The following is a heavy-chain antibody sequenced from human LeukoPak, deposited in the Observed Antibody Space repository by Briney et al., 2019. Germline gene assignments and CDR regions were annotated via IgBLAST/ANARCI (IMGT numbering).Heavy chain of an antibody. J-gene: IGHJ4*02. D-gene: IGHD1-26*01. Sequence: PGGSLRLSCAASGFIFSSYWMTWVRQAPGKGLEWVANIKEGGSEKYYVDSVKGRFTIFRDNAKNSLSLHMNSLRPEDTAVYYCARESLLGGLDFWGQGTLVIVSS. CDR1: GFIFSSYW. CDR2: IKEGGSEK. CDR3: ARESLLGGLDF. V-gene: IGHV3-7*04.